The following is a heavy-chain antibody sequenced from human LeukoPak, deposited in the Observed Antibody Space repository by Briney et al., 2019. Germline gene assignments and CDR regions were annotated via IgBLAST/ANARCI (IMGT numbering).Heavy chain of an antibody. J-gene: IGHJ4*02. CDR1: GYTFTSYG. CDR2: IIPIFGTA. Sequence: ASVKVSCKASGYTFTSYGISWVRQAPGRGLEWMGGIIPIFGTANYAQKFQGRVTITADKSTSTAYMELSSLRSEDTAVYYCARDRGDGYNFFDYWGQGTLVTVSS. D-gene: IGHD5-24*01. V-gene: IGHV1-69*06. CDR3: ARDRGDGYNFFDY.